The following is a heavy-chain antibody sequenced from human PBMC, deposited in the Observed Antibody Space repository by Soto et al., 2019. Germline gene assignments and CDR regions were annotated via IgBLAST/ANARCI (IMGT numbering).Heavy chain of an antibody. J-gene: IGHJ2*01. CDR1: GFTFSYYN. CDR2: IPTTSTPI. CDR3: ASYYDSSGPDL. V-gene: IGHV3-48*01. D-gene: IGHD3-22*01. Sequence: PGGSLRLSCVASGFTFSYYNMVWVRQAPGKGLEWLSYIPTTSTPIYYANSVKGRFTISRDNAKNSLYLQMNSLRAEDTAVYYCASYYDSSGPDLWGRGTLVTVSS.